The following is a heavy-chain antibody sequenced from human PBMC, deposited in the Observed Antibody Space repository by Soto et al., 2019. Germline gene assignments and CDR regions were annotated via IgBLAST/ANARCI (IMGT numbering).Heavy chain of an antibody. CDR1: GGSISSGGYS. J-gene: IGHJ5*02. V-gene: IGHV4-30-2*01. D-gene: IGHD5-12*01. Sequence: SETLSLTCAVSGGSISSGGYSWSWIRQPPGKGLEWIGYIYHSGSTYYNPSLKSRVTISVDRSKNQFSLKLSSVTAADTAVYYCARVGHRDGYNNWFDPWGQGTLVTVSS. CDR3: ARVGHRDGYNNWFDP. CDR2: IYHSGST.